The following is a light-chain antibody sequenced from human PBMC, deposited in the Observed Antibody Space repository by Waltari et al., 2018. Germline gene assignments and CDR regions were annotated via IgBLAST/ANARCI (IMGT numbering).Light chain of an antibody. Sequence: DIQMTQSPSTLSASVGDRVTITCRVSENIDNWLAWYQQRPGEAPNLLIFYASTLEKGVPSRFGGSGSGTEFTLTISSLQPDDFATYYCQHYSASSFTFGGGTKLEIK. CDR3: QHYSASSFT. CDR1: ENIDNW. J-gene: IGKJ4*01. CDR2: YAS. V-gene: IGKV1-5*01.